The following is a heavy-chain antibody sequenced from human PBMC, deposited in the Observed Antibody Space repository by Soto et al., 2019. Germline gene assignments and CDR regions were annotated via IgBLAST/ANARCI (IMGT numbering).Heavy chain of an antibody. V-gene: IGHV4-4*02. CDR3: ARATALADAIVYGLDV. Sequence: QVQLQESGPGLVKPSGTLSLSCAVSGDSISRRNWWSWVRQSPGQRLEWIGEIHHSGSTNYNLSLKSRVTISIDKSKNHFSLSLTSVTAADTAVYYCARATALADAIVYGLDVWGQGTAVTVSS. CDR1: GDSISRRNW. CDR2: IHHSGST. J-gene: IGHJ6*02. D-gene: IGHD2-21*02.